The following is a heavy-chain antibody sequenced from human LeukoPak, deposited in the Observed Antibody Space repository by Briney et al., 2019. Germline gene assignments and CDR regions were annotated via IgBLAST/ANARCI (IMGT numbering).Heavy chain of an antibody. V-gene: IGHV1-46*01. Sequence: ASVKVSCKASGYTFTSYYMHWVRQAPGQGLEWMGIINPSGGSTSYAQKFQGRVTMTRDTSTSTVYMELSSLRSEDTAVYYCARDGNVQQLAINAFDIWGQGTMVTVSS. CDR3: ARDGNVQQLAINAFDI. D-gene: IGHD6-13*01. CDR1: GYTFTSYY. CDR2: INPSGGST. J-gene: IGHJ3*02.